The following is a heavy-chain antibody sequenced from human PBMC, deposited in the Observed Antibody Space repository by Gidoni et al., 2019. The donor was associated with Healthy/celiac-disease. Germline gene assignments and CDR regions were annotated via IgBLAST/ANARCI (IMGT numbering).Heavy chain of an antibody. Sequence: EVQLVESGGVLVQPGGSLRLSCAASGFTSRSYAMNWVRQAPGKGLEWVSYISSSGSTIYYADSVKGRFTISRDNAKNSLYLQMNSLRAEDTAVYYCARERWIAAAGGYYYGMDVWGQGTTVTVSS. V-gene: IGHV3-48*03. D-gene: IGHD6-13*01. J-gene: IGHJ6*02. CDR2: ISSSGSTI. CDR3: ARERWIAAAGGYYYGMDV. CDR1: GFTSRSYA.